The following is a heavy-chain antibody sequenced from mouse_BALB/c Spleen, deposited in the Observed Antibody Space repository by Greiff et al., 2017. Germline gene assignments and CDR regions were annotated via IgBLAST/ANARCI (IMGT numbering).Heavy chain of an antibody. V-gene: IGHV1-69*02. CDR1: GYTFTSYW. CDR2: IDPSDSYT. D-gene: IGHD1-1*01. CDR3: ARRGVVGPFDY. Sequence: QVQLQQPGAELVKPGASVKLSCKASGYTFTSYWMPWVKQRPGQGLEWIGEIDPSDSYTNYNQKFKGKATLTVDKSSSTAYMQLSSLTSEDSAVYYCARRGVVGPFDYWGQGTTLTVSS. J-gene: IGHJ2*01.